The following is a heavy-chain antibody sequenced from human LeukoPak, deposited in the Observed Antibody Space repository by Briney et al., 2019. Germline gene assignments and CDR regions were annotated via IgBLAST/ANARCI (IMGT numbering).Heavy chain of an antibody. J-gene: IGHJ4*02. V-gene: IGHV3-23*01. CDR3: AKTGALRFLEWLPDY. CDR2: ISGSGGST. CDR1: GFTFSSYA. Sequence: GSLRLSCAASGFTFSSYAMSWVRQAPGKGLEWVSAISGSGGSTYYADSVKGRFTIPRDNSKNTLYLQMNSLRAEDTAVYYCAKTGALRFLEWLPDYWGQGTLVTVSS. D-gene: IGHD3-3*01.